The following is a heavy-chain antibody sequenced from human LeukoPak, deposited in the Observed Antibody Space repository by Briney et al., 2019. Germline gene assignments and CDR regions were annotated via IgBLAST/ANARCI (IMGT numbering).Heavy chain of an antibody. CDR2: ISSSSSYI. CDR1: GFTFSSYS. Sequence: PGGSLRLSCAASGFTFSSYSMNWVRQAPGKGLESVSSISSSSSYIYYADSVKGRFTISRDNAKNSLYLQMNSLRAEDTAVYYCARELLSSSWSTDYWGQGTLVTVSS. D-gene: IGHD6-13*01. CDR3: ARELLSSSWSTDY. J-gene: IGHJ4*02. V-gene: IGHV3-21*01.